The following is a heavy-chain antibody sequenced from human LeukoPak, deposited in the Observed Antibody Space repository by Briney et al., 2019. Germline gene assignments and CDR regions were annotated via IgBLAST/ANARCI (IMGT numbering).Heavy chain of an antibody. D-gene: IGHD3-16*02. CDR2: ISASGGGT. V-gene: IGHV3-23*01. CDR1: GLTFSSCA. J-gene: IGHJ5*02. Sequence: TGGPRNLPCKTPGLTFSSCAMSWFRQAPGKGLEWVSAISASGGGTFYADSVKGRFTISRDNSKNTLYLQMNSLRADDTAVYYCAKDLSLNSPWGQGTLVTVSS. CDR3: AKDLSLNSP.